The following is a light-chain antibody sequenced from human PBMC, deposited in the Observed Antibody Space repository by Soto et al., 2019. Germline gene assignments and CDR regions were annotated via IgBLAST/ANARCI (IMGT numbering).Light chain of an antibody. CDR1: QSVSSTY. Sequence: EIVLTQSPGTLSLSPGERATLSCRASQSVSSTYIAWYQQKPGQAPRLLIYGASSRATGIPDRFSGSGSGTDFTLTISSLEPEDFAVYYFQQRSNGPPNFGQGTRLEIK. CDR3: QQRSNGPPN. CDR2: GAS. J-gene: IGKJ5*01. V-gene: IGKV3D-20*02.